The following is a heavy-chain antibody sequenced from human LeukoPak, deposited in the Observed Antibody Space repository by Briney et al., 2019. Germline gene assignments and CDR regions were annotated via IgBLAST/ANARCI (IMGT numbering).Heavy chain of an antibody. V-gene: IGHV3-23*01. CDR3: ARDSSGWYHWFDP. J-gene: IGHJ5*02. D-gene: IGHD6-19*01. Sequence: GGTLRLSCAASGFTFSSYGMSWVRQAPGKGLEWVSAISGSGGSTYYADSVKGRFTISRDNAKNSLYLQMNSLRGEDTAVYYCARDSSGWYHWFDPWGQGTLVIVSS. CDR1: GFTFSSYG. CDR2: ISGSGGST.